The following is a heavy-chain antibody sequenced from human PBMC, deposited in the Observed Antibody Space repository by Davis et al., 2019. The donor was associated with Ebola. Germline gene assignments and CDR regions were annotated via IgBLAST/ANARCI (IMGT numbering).Heavy chain of an antibody. CDR1: GVTVSSHY. Sequence: GGSLRLSCTASGVTVSSHYMSWVRQAPGKGLEWVSVLYSGGGTFYADSVKGRFTISRDDSKNTLYLQMNSLRAEDTAVYYCARGYQGYWRQGTLVTVSS. J-gene: IGHJ4*02. CDR2: LYSGGGT. V-gene: IGHV3-66*01. CDR3: ARGYQGY. D-gene: IGHD2-15*01.